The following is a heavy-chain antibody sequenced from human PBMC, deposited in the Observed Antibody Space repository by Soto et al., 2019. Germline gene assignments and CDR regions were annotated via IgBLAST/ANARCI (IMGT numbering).Heavy chain of an antibody. CDR3: ASGGGWSFDS. CDR1: GVYFNQDW. D-gene: IGHD2-15*01. V-gene: IGHV3-7*01. CDR2: IKQDGSDK. J-gene: IGHJ4*02. Sequence: PGGSLRLSCSASGVYFNQDWMSWVGQGPGKGLEWVANIKQDGSDKNYVGSVRGRFTISRDNAKNSLYLQMDSLRVEDTVLYYCASGGGWSFDSWGQGTLVTVSS.